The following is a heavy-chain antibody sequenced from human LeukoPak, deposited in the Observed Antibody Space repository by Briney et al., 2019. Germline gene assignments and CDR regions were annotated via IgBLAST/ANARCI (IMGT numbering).Heavy chain of an antibody. CDR3: AKGSWIQLWLHFDY. CDR2: ISGSGGST. J-gene: IGHJ4*02. V-gene: IGHV3-23*01. Sequence: GSLRLSCAASGFTFSSYAMNWVRQAPGKGLEWVSAISGSGGSTYYADSVKGRFTISRDNSKNTLYLQMNSLRAEDTAVYYCAKGSWIQLWLHFDYWGQGTLVTVSS. CDR1: GFTFSSYA. D-gene: IGHD5-18*01.